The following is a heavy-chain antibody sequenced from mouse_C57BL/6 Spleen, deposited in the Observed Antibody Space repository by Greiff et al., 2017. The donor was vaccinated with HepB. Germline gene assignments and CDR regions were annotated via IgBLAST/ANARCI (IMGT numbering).Heavy chain of an antibody. Sequence: EVKLVESGGGLVQPGASLRLSCAASGFTFNDYQMSWVRQAPGKAPEWLALIRNKANCYTTEYTASVKGRFTISRDNSQNILYLQMNTLRAEDSATYYCVKAVSSGSSYTWFAYWGQVTLVTVSA. V-gene: IGHV7-4*01. CDR1: GFTFNDYQ. J-gene: IGHJ3*01. D-gene: IGHD1-1*01. CDR2: IRNKANCYTT. CDR3: VKAVSSGSSYTWFAY.